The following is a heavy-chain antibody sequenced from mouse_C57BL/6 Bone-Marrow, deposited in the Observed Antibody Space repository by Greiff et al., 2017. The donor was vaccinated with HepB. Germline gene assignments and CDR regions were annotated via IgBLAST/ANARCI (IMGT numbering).Heavy chain of an antibody. D-gene: IGHD1-1*01. V-gene: IGHV1-80*01. J-gene: IGHJ3*01. CDR3: ARGGSYYVLFAY. Sequence: QVQLQQSGAELVKPGASVKISCKASGYAFSSYWMNWVKQRPGKGLEWIGQIYPGDGDTNYNGKFKGKATLTADKSSSTAYMQLSSLTSEDSAVYFCARGGSYYVLFAYWGQGTLVTVSA. CDR1: GYAFSSYW. CDR2: IYPGDGDT.